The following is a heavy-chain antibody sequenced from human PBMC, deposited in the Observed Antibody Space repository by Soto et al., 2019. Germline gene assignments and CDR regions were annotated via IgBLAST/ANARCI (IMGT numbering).Heavy chain of an antibody. D-gene: IGHD3-22*01. CDR2: INPSGGST. Sequence: ASVKVSCKASGYTFTSYYMHWVRQAPGQGLEWMGIINPSGGSTSYAQKFQGRVTMTRDTSTSTVYMELSSLRSEDTAMYYCARMGEQWYYYDSSGFFDYWGQGTLVTVSS. V-gene: IGHV1-46*01. J-gene: IGHJ4*02. CDR1: GYTFTSYY. CDR3: ARMGEQWYYYDSSGFFDY.